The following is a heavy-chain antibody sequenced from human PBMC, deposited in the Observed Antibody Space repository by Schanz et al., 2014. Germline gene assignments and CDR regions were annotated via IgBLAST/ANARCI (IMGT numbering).Heavy chain of an antibody. CDR2: IYIGGNT. Sequence: VQLVDSGGGLVKPGGSLRLSCTASGFPFSDYFMAWIRQPPGRGLEWVSFIYIGGNTYYADSVKGRFTISRDNSKNTVYIQMNSLRAEDTAVYYCAKGRFGELSAFDIWGQGTMVTVSS. J-gene: IGHJ3*02. V-gene: IGHV3-66*01. CDR1: GFPFSDYF. D-gene: IGHD3-10*01. CDR3: AKGRFGELSAFDI.